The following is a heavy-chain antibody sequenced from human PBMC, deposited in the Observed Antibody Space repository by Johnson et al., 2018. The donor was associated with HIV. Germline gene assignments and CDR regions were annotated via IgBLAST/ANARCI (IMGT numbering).Heavy chain of an antibody. J-gene: IGHJ3*02. CDR1: GFTFSSYW. Sequence: VQLVESGGGLVQPGGSLRLSCAASGFTFSSYWMHWVRQGPGKGLVWVSRINGDGSGITYADSVKGRFTISRDNAKNTLYLQMNSLRAEDTALYYCAGGRIGAFDIWGQGTMVTVSS. CDR2: INGDGSGI. CDR3: AGGRIGAFDI. D-gene: IGHD2-15*01. V-gene: IGHV3-74*02.